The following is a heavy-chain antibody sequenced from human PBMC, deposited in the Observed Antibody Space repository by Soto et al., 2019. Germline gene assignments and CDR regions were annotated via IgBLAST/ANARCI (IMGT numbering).Heavy chain of an antibody. J-gene: IGHJ5*02. CDR2: IWYDGIRK. V-gene: IGHV3-33*01. Sequence: QVQLVESGGGVIQPGRSLRLSCEVSGFSLSGYGIHWVRQAPGEGLEWVAVIWYDGIRKNYGDSVRGRFTVSRDSSKNMVYLQMDSLKVEDTALYYCARDVDTTSHFNRFDPWGQGVMVSVSS. CDR3: ARDVDTTSHFNRFDP. D-gene: IGHD5-18*01. CDR1: GFSLSGYG.